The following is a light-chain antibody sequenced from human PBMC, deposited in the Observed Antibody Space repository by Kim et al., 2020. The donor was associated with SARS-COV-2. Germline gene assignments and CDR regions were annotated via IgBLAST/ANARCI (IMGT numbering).Light chain of an antibody. Sequence: DIQMTQSPSSLSASVGDRVTITCRASQDIRNDLGWYQQSPGRAPKRLIYGASSLQSGVPSRFSGSGSGTEFTLTISSVQPEDFATYYCLQHSASPITLGQRRRLEIK. CDR3: LQHSASPIT. CDR1: QDIRND. J-gene: IGKJ5*01. V-gene: IGKV1-17*01. CDR2: GAS.